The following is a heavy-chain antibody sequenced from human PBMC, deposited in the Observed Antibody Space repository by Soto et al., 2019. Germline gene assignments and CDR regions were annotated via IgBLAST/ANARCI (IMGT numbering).Heavy chain of an antibody. J-gene: IGHJ6*02. CDR3: TKDWRRQLGSYGLDV. CDR1: GFTFRNYW. CDR2: LNSDGSSA. D-gene: IGHD6-6*01. V-gene: IGHV3-74*01. Sequence: EVQLMESRGGLVQPGGSLRLSCAGSGFTFRNYWMHWVRQAPGKGLVWVARLNSDGSSARYADSVKGRFTISRDNAESTLYLQMNSLRAEDTAVYYCTKDWRRQLGSYGLDVWGQGTTVTVSS.